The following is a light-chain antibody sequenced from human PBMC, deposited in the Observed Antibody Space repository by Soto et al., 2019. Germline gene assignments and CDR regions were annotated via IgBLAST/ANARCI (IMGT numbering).Light chain of an antibody. CDR3: NRDTSTCFYV. CDR2: EVT. V-gene: IGLV2-14*03. CDR1: TSDIAGYNY. Sequence: QSVLAQPASVSGSPGQSMTISCTGNTSDIAGYNYVSWYQQHPGKAPKLLIYEVTSRASGDSHRFSGSKSGNTASLTISGLQAEDEAEYYCNRDTSTCFYVCGTEPNVTV. J-gene: IGLJ1*01.